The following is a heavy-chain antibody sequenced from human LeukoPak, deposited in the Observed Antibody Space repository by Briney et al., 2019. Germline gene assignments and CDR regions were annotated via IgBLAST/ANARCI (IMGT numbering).Heavy chain of an antibody. CDR2: TYSGGNS. CDR1: GFTVSSIH. D-gene: IGHD3-22*01. V-gene: IGHV3-53*01. J-gene: IGHJ3*02. Sequence: GGSLRLSCAASGFTVSSIHMVWVRQAPGKGLEWVSVTYSGGNSYYADSVKGRFIISRDISKNTLYLQMNSLRAEDSALYYCARGGRGSAAVVAPRSFDIWGQGTMVAVSS. CDR3: ARGGRGSAAVVAPRSFDI.